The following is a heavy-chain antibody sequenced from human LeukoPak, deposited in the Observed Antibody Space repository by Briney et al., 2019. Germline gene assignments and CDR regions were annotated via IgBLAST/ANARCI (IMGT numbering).Heavy chain of an antibody. CDR3: TRDLYGGYSYGIFDY. Sequence: GGSLRLSCTASGFTFGDYAMSWVRQAPGKGLEWVGFIRSKAYRGTTEYAASVQGRFTISRDDSKSIAYLQMNSLKTEDTALYYCTRDLYGGYSYGIFDYWGQGTLVTVPS. CDR1: GFTFGDYA. V-gene: IGHV3-49*04. J-gene: IGHJ4*02. D-gene: IGHD5-18*01. CDR2: IRSKAYRGTT.